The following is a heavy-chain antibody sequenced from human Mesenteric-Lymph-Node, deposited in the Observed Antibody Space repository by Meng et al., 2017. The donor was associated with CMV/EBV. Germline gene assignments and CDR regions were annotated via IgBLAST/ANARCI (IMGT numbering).Heavy chain of an antibody. Sequence: GESLKISCAASGFSFSTFTMGWVRQAPGKGLEWVSTFDVNGGGATLYTDSVKGRFTISRDTSENTLYLQMNGLRVDDTALYYCAKGVTSGSPYRAFDLLGQGTKVTVSS. V-gene: IGHV3-23*01. CDR3: AKGVTSGSPYRAFDL. CDR1: GFSFSTFT. CDR2: FDVNGGGAT. D-gene: IGHD3-22*01. J-gene: IGHJ3*01.